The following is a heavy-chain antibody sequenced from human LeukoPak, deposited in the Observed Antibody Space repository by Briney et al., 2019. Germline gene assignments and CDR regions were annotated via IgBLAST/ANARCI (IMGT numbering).Heavy chain of an antibody. Sequence: ASVKVSCKASGYTFTSYGISWVRQAPGQGPEWMGWISAYNGNTNYAQKLQGRVTMTTDTSTSTAYMELRSLRSDDTAVYYCARALHYYDSSGYDYWGQGTLVTVSS. D-gene: IGHD3-22*01. J-gene: IGHJ4*02. V-gene: IGHV1-18*01. CDR3: ARALHYYDSSGYDY. CDR2: ISAYNGNT. CDR1: GYTFTSYG.